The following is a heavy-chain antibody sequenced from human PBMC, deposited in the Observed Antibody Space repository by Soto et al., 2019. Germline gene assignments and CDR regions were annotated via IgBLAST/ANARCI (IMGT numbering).Heavy chain of an antibody. D-gene: IGHD3-22*01. CDR3: ARDYYDSMDY. CDR2: ISYDGSNK. Sequence: PGGSLRLSCAASGFTFSSYAMHWVRKAPVKGLEWVAVISYDGSNKYYADSVKGRFTISRDNSKNTLYLQMNSLRAEDTAVYYCARDYYDSMDYWGQGTLVTVSS. CDR1: GFTFSSYA. J-gene: IGHJ4*02. V-gene: IGHV3-30-3*01.